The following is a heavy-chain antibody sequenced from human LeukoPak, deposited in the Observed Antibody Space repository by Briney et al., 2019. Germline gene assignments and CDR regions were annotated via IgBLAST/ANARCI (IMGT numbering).Heavy chain of an antibody. Sequence: VASVKVSCKASGYTFTSYDINWVRQATGQGLEWMGWMNPNSGNTGYAQKFQGRVTTTRNTSISTAYMELSSLRSEDTAVYYCARGWYGQLTFDPWGQGTLVTVSS. D-gene: IGHD6-13*01. CDR2: MNPNSGNT. CDR1: GYTFTSYD. J-gene: IGHJ5*02. CDR3: ARGWYGQLTFDP. V-gene: IGHV1-8*01.